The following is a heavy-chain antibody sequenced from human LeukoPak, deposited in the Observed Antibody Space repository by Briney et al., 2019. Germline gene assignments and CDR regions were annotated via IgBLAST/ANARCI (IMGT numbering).Heavy chain of an antibody. V-gene: IGHV3-15*01. CDR2: IKSKTDGGTT. J-gene: IGHJ4*02. Sequence: PGGSLRLSCAASGXTFSNAWMNWVRQAPGKGLEGVGRIKSKTDGGTTDYTTPVKGRFTISRDDSKHTLYLQVNSLKTEDTAVYYCTTGNWGSFSYWGQGTLVTVSS. CDR1: GXTFSNAW. D-gene: IGHD7-27*01. CDR3: TTGNWGSFSY.